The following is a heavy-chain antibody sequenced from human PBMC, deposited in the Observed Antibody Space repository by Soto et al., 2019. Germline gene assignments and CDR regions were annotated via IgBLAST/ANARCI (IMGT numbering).Heavy chain of an antibody. J-gene: IGHJ3*02. CDR3: ARDERAYGADALGI. CDR1: GFTFSSYS. Sequence: EVQLVESGGGLVQPGGSLRLSCAASGFTFSSYSMTWVRQAPGKGLEWVSYISSSGSTIYYADSVKGRFTISRDNAKNSLFLQMISLRAEDTAVYYCARDERAYGADALGIWGQGTMVTVSS. CDR2: ISSSGSTI. D-gene: IGHD4-17*01. V-gene: IGHV3-48*01.